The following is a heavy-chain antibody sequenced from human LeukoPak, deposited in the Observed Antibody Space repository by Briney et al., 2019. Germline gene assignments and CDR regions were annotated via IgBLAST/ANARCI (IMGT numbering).Heavy chain of an antibody. J-gene: IGHJ3*01. CDR3: ARDLPLAAAAKDVFDL. Sequence: PSQTLSLTCTVSGGSISSGGYSWSWIRQPPGKGLEWIGNIHHSGGTYHNPSLKSRVTISVDRSKNQFSLTLNSVTAADTAAYYCARDLPLAAAAKDVFDLWGQGTLVTVSS. CDR1: GGSISSGGYS. V-gene: IGHV4-30-2*01. D-gene: IGHD6-13*01. CDR2: IHHSGGT.